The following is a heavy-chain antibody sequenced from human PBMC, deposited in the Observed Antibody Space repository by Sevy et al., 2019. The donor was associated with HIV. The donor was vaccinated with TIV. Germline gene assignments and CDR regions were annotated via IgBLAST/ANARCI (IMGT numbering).Heavy chain of an antibody. CDR2: IYYSGST. V-gene: IGHV4-59*01. J-gene: IGHJ6*03. Sequence: SETLSLTCTVSGGSISSYYWSWIRQPPGKGLEWIGYIYYSGSTNYNPSLKSRVTISVDTSKNQFSLKLSSVTAADTAVYYCARVALGTQPRYMDVWGKGTTVTVSS. CDR3: ARVALGTQPRYMDV. CDR1: GGSISSYY. D-gene: IGHD3-10*01.